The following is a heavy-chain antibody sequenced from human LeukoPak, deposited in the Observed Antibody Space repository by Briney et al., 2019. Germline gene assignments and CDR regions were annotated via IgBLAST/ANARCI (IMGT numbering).Heavy chain of an antibody. CDR3: ARLYSSGWYAGGEKNVY. D-gene: IGHD6-19*01. CDR2: INHSGST. CDR1: GGSFSGYY. J-gene: IGHJ4*02. Sequence: SETLSLTCAVYGGSFSGYYWSWIRQPPGKGLEWIGEINHSGSTNYNPSLKSRVTISVDTSKNQFSLKLSSVTAADTAVYYCARLYSSGWYAGGEKNVYWGQGTLVTVSS. V-gene: IGHV4-34*01.